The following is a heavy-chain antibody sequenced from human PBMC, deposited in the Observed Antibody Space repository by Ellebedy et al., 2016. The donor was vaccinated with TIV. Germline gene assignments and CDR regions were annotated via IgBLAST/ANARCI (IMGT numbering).Heavy chain of an antibody. D-gene: IGHD3-22*01. J-gene: IGHJ2*01. CDR1: GFTFSSYA. Sequence: GGSLRLSXAASGFTFSSYAMSWVRLAPGKGLEWVSAISGSGGSTYYADSVKGRFTISRDNSKNTLYLQMNSLRAEDTAVYYCAKELRITMIVVVIFKYFDLWGRGTLVTVSS. CDR3: AKELRITMIVVVIFKYFDL. CDR2: ISGSGGST. V-gene: IGHV3-23*01.